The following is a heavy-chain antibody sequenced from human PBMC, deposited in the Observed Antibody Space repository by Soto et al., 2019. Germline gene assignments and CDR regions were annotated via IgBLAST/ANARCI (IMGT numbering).Heavy chain of an antibody. J-gene: IGHJ3*02. D-gene: IGHD6-13*01. CDR3: ARKRRIARHAFDI. CDR2: INHSGST. Sequence: SETLSLTCAVYGGSFSGYYWSWIRQPPGKGLEWIGEINHSGSTNYNPSLKSRVTISVDSSKNQFSLKLSSVTAADTAVYYCARKRRIARHAFDIWGQGTMVT. V-gene: IGHV4-34*01. CDR1: GGSFSGYY.